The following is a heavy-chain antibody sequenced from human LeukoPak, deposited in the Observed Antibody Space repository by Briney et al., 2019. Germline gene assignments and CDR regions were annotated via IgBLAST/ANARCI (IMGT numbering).Heavy chain of an antibody. CDR2: MNPNSGNT. D-gene: IGHD5-12*01. J-gene: IGHJ4*02. CDR3: ARNSGLADC. Sequence: ASVKVSCKASGYTFTNYDISWVRQATGQGLEWMGWMNPNSGNTGYAEKFQGRVTMTRDTSISTAYMQLSSLRSDDTAVYYCARNSGLADCWGQGTLVTVSS. CDR1: GYTFTNYD. V-gene: IGHV1-8*01.